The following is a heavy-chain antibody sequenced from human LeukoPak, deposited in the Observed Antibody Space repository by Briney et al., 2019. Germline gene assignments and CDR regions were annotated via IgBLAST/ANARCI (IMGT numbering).Heavy chain of an antibody. CDR3: AREDSGFLDY. CDR1: GFTFNRHS. D-gene: IGHD3-3*01. Sequence: GGSLRLSCVASGFTFNRHSTCCVRQDPGKCLEWVAVIWFDGSNKYYADSVKGRFTISRDNSRSTLYLQMNSLRAEDTAVYYCAREDSGFLDYWGQGTLVTVSS. J-gene: IGHJ4*02. V-gene: IGHV3-33*07. CDR2: IWFDGSNK.